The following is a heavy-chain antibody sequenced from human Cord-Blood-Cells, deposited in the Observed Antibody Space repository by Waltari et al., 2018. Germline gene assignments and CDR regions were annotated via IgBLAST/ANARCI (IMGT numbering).Heavy chain of an antibody. CDR3: ARPTGAPDY. D-gene: IGHD7-27*01. Sequence: EVQLVESGGGLVQPGGSLRLSCAASGFTLSSYWSSWVRQAPGKGLEWVANIKQDGSEKYYVDSVKGRFTISRDNAKNSLYLQMNSLRAEDTAVYYCARPTGAPDYWGQGTLVTVSS. CDR2: IKQDGSEK. V-gene: IGHV3-7*05. J-gene: IGHJ4*02. CDR1: GFTLSSYW.